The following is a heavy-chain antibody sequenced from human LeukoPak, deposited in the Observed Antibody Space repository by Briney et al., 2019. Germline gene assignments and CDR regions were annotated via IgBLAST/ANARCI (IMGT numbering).Heavy chain of an antibody. V-gene: IGHV1-69*04. D-gene: IGHD3-22*01. CDR1: GGTFSSYA. J-gene: IGHJ6*02. CDR2: IIPILGIA. CDR3: ARGMFDNSGHYYYFYYALDV. Sequence: SVKVSCKASGGTFSSYAISWVRQAPGQGLEWMGRIIPILGIANYAQKFQGRVTITADKSTSTAYMELSSLRSEDTAVYFCARGMFDNSGHYYYFYYALDVWGQGTTVTVSS.